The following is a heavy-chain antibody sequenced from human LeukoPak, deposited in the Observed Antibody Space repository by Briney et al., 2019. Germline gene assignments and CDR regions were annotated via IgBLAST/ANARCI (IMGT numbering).Heavy chain of an antibody. Sequence: PSETLSLTCTVSGYSISSGYFWGWMRQPPGKGLEWIGSIYQSETAHYNPSLKSRVTISVDTSKNQFSLKLRSVMAADTAVYYCASSGWYEGGIDWGQGTLVTVSS. CDR2: IYQSETA. CDR1: GYSISSGYF. V-gene: IGHV4-38-2*02. J-gene: IGHJ4*02. CDR3: ASSGWYEGGID. D-gene: IGHD6-19*01.